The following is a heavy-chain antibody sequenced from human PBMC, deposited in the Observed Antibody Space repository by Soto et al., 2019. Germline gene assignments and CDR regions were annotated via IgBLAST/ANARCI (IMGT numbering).Heavy chain of an antibody. V-gene: IGHV4-39*01. CDR1: GGSISSSSYY. CDR2: IYYSGST. J-gene: IGHJ5*02. D-gene: IGHD6-13*01. Sequence: PSETLSLTCTVSGGSISSSSYYWGWIRQPPGKGLEWIGSIYYSGSTYYNPSLKSRVTISVDTSKNQFSLKLSSVTAADTAVYYCERRYSSSWYLSWFDPWGQGTLVTVSS. CDR3: ERRYSSSWYLSWFDP.